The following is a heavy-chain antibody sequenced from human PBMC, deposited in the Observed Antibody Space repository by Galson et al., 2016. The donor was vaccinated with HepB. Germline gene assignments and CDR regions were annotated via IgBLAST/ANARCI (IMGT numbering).Heavy chain of an antibody. J-gene: IGHJ4*02. D-gene: IGHD3-10*01. Sequence: SLRLSCAASGLSFSSHDMHWVRQVPVKGLEWVAVIHYDGIATFYADSVKGRVTISRDTSTNTLYLQMNSLNAEDTAVYYCARGAWYGSTETGYWGQGTLVTVSS. CDR1: GLSFSSHD. V-gene: IGHV3-33*08. CDR2: IHYDGIAT. CDR3: ARGAWYGSTETGY.